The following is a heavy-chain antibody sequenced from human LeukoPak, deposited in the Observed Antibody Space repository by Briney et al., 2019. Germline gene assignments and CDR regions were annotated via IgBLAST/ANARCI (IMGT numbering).Heavy chain of an antibody. J-gene: IGHJ4*02. CDR3: ARWDIRGTAHLLDY. Sequence: GGSLRLSCAASGFSLSSHWMSWVRQAPGKGLEWVANINQDGSARYYVDSVKGRFTTSRDNAKNSMYLQMNSLRPEDTAVYYCARWDIRGTAHLLDYWGQGTLVTVSS. CDR1: GFSLSSHW. V-gene: IGHV3-7*01. D-gene: IGHD5-12*01. CDR2: INQDGSAR.